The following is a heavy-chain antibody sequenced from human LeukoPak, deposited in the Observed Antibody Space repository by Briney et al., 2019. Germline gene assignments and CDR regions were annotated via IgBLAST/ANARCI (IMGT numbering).Heavy chain of an antibody. CDR3: AFLEGYSYGTGSSYGTDV. CDR1: GFPLSSYA. D-gene: IGHD5-18*01. CDR2: MSFDVRNT. J-gene: IGHJ6*02. V-gene: IGHV3-30*04. Sequence: PGRSLRLSRAASGFPLSSYAIHWVRQAPGKGLEWVAVMSFDVRNTYYSESVKGRFTITRDNFRNTLYLQMNSLRTEDTAVYYCAFLEGYSYGTGSSYGTDVWGQGTAVTVS.